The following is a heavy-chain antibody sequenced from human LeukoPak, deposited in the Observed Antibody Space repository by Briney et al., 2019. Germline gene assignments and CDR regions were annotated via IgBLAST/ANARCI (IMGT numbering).Heavy chain of an antibody. CDR2: VSGNGRST. Sequence: GGSLRLSCAASGFTFSTFGMSWVRQAPGKGLEWVSGVSGNGRSTYYADSVKGRFTISRDNSKNTLYLQMNSLRAEDTAVYYCARGPSGYHNTGGQGTLVTVSS. D-gene: IGHD5-12*01. V-gene: IGHV3-23*01. CDR3: ARGPSGYHNT. J-gene: IGHJ4*02. CDR1: GFTFSTFG.